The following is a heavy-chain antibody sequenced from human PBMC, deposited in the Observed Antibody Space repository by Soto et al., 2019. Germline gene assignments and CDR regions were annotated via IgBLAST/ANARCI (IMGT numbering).Heavy chain of an antibody. J-gene: IGHJ4*02. D-gene: IGHD3-22*01. V-gene: IGHV1-8*01. CDR1: GYMFTSYD. CDR2: MNPNSGNT. Sequence: ASVKVSCKASGYMFTSYDINWVRQATGQGFEWMGWMNPNSGNTGYAQKLQGRVTMTTDTSTSTAYMELRSLRSDDTAVYYCARDRYYDSSGYCDYWGQGTLVTVSS. CDR3: ARDRYYDSSGYCDY.